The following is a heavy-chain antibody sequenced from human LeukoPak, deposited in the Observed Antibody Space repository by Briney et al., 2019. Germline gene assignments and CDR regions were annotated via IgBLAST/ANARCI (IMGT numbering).Heavy chain of an antibody. CDR1: GGSISSYY. Sequence: SGTLSLTCTVSGGSISSYYWSWIRQPPGKGLEWVGHIYYLGSTNYNPSLKSRVTISIDTSKNYFSLKLNSVIAADTAVYYCARDRPGSYWYFDLWGRGTLVTVSS. J-gene: IGHJ2*01. D-gene: IGHD3-10*01. V-gene: IGHV4-59*01. CDR2: IYYLGST. CDR3: ARDRPGSYWYFDL.